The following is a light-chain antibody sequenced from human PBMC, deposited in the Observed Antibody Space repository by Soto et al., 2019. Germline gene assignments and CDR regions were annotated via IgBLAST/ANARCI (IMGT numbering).Light chain of an antibody. J-gene: IGKJ5*01. V-gene: IGKV3D-15*01. CDR1: QYINTR. CDR3: QQYGGTPPIT. CDR2: QTS. Sequence: EIVLTQSPGTLSLSPGERATLSCRASQYINTRLAWYQHRPGQAPRLLIYQTSIRAAGIPARLSASGSGTEFTLTISSLQSEDFAVYYCQQYGGTPPITFGQGTRLEI.